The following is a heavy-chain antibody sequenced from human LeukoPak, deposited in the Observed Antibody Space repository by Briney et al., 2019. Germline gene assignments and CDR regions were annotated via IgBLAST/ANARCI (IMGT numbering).Heavy chain of an antibody. CDR3: ARAPGIPAESYYYYMDV. D-gene: IGHD2-2*01. CDR1: GYSISSGYY. CDR2: IYHSGST. Sequence: PSETLSLTCTVSGYSISSGYYWGWIRQPPGKGLEWIGSIYHSGSTYYNPSLKSRVTISVDTSKNQFSLKLSSVTAADTAVYYCARAPGIPAESYYYYMDVWGKGTTVTVSS. J-gene: IGHJ6*03. V-gene: IGHV4-38-2*02.